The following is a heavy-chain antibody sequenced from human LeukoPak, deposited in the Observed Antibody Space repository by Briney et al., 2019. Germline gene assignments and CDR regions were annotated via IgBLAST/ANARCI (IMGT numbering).Heavy chain of an antibody. CDR3: VKDGVSFNKRWDWFDP. CDR1: GFIFTNYG. Sequence: PGGSLTLSCAASGFIFTNYGMRWVRHTPGMGVEWFASMGGYDADRYYADSVKGRFTISRDTSKSTVSLQLNSLRAENTAVYYCVKDGVSFNKRWDWFDPWGQGTLVTVSS. J-gene: IGHJ5*02. D-gene: IGHD1-26*01. CDR2: MGGYDADR. V-gene: IGHV3-23*01.